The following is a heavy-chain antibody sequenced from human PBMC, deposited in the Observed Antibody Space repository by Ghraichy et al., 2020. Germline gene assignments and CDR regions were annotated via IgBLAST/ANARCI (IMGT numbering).Heavy chain of an antibody. CDR3: ARGSRVVRFFYYDGMDV. CDR2: ITSSSSTK. V-gene: IGHV3-48*02. CDR1: GFTFSSYS. J-gene: IGHJ6*02. D-gene: IGHD4-23*01. Sequence: GGSLRLSCVGSGFTFSSYSMNWVRQSPGKGLEWVSYITSSSSTKSYADSVKGRFTISRDNAQNSLYLQMNSLRDEDAAVYYCARGSRVVRFFYYDGMDVWGQGTMVTVSS.